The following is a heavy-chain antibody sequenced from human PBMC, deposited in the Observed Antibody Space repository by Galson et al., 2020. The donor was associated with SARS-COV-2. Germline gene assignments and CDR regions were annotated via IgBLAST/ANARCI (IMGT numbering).Heavy chain of an antibody. J-gene: IGHJ6*03. V-gene: IGHV3-23*01. CDR1: GFIFSVYA. D-gene: IGHD2-15*01. Sequence: GGSLRLSCGGSGFIFSVYAMNWVRQAPGKGLEWVATIDSTGGFIYYHASVQGRFTVSRDNYKDTVFLQMTSLRAEDTAVYHCAKTLVGNGGYMDGWGEGTAVTVSS. CDR3: AKTLVGNGGYMDG. CDR2: IDSTGGFI.